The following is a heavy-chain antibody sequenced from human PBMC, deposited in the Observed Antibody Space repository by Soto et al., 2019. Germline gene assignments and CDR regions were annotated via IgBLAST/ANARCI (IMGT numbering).Heavy chain of an antibody. CDR2: IYYSGST. CDR1: GGSISSSSYY. D-gene: IGHD3-3*01. CDR3: ARLCRDCLSGYPSGDAFDI. V-gene: IGHV4-39*01. Sequence: SETLSLTCTVSGGSISSSSYYWGWIRQPPGKGLEWIGSIYYSGSTYYNPSLKSRVTISVDTSKNQFSLKLSSVTAADTAVYYCARLCRDCLSGYPSGDAFDIWGQGTMVTVSS. J-gene: IGHJ3*02.